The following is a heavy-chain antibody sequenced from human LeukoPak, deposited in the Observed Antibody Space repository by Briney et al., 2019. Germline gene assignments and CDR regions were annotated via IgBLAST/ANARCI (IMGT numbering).Heavy chain of an antibody. CDR1: GYTLTNYG. D-gene: IGHD5-18*01. Sequence: GASVKVSCKASGYTLTNYGISWVRQAPGQGLEWMGWINPNSGGTNYAQKFQGRVTVTRDTSISTAYMELISLKSDDTAVYYCARGGYDDGYVYFDYWGQGTLVTVSS. CDR2: INPNSGGT. J-gene: IGHJ4*02. V-gene: IGHV1-2*02. CDR3: ARGGYDDGYVYFDY.